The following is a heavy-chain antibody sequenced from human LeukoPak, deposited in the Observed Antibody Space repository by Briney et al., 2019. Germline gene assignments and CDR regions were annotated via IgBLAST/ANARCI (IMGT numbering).Heavy chain of an antibody. J-gene: IGHJ5*02. CDR3: ARGYGDYEGDYNWFDP. Sequence: SETLSLTCAVYGGSSSGYYWSWIRQPPGKGLEWIGEINHSGSTNYNPSLKSRVTISVDTSKNQFSLKLSSVTAADTAVYYCARGYGDYEGDYNWFDPWGQGTLVTVSS. D-gene: IGHD4-17*01. V-gene: IGHV4-34*01. CDR1: GGSSSGYY. CDR2: INHSGST.